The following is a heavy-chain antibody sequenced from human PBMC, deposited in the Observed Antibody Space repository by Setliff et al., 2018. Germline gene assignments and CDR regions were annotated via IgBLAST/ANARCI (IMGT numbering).Heavy chain of an antibody. CDR1: GFAFGDYF. V-gene: IGHV3-11*04. D-gene: IGHD3-9*01. Sequence: GGSLRLSCAASGFAFGDYFMSWIREAPGKGLEWISYISSDGITIHYADSVKGRFTVTRENAKNSLYLQMDSLKVEDTAVYYCGSLTDGQHWGQGALVTVSS. J-gene: IGHJ1*01. CDR2: ISSDGITI. CDR3: GSLTDGQH.